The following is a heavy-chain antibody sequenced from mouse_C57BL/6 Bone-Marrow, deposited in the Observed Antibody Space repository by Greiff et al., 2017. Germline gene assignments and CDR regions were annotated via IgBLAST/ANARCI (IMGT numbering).Heavy chain of an antibody. CDR3: ARRELRRTPYYAMDY. Sequence: QVQLQQPGAELVMPGASVTLSCKASGYTFTSYWMHWVKQRPGQGLEWIGEIDPSDSYTNYNQKFKGKSTLTVDKSSSTAYMQLSSLTSEDSAVYYCARRELRRTPYYAMDYWGQGTSVTVSS. D-gene: IGHD3-2*02. CDR1: GYTFTSYW. CDR2: IDPSDSYT. V-gene: IGHV1-69*01. J-gene: IGHJ4*01.